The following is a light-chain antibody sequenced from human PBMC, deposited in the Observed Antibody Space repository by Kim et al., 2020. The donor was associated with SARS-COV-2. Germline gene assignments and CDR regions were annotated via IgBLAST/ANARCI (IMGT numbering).Light chain of an antibody. J-gene: IGLJ1*01. Sequence: GQSIIMACTGTSSDVCAYNYVSSYQQHPGKAPKLMIYDVSKRPSGVSDRFSGSKSGNTASLTISGLQPEDEADYYCSSFTTTYTYVFGGGTKVTVL. CDR1: SSDVCAYNY. CDR2: DVS. CDR3: SSFTTTYTYV. V-gene: IGLV2-14*03.